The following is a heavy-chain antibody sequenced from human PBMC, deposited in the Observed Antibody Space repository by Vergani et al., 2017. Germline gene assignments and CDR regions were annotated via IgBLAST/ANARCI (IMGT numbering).Heavy chain of an antibody. V-gene: IGHV3-15*01. Sequence: EVQLVESGGGLVKPGGSLRLSCAASGFTFSNAWMSWVRQAPGKGLEWVGRIKSKTDGGTTDYAAPVKGIFTISRDDSKKTLYLQMNSLKTDDTAVYYCNNGYVGRWGQGTLVTVSS. CDR3: NNGYVGR. CDR1: GFTFSNAW. CDR2: IKSKTDGGTT. J-gene: IGHJ4*02. D-gene: IGHD5-12*01.